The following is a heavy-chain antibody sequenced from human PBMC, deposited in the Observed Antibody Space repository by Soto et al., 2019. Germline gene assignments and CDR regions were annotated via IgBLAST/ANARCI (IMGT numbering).Heavy chain of an antibody. J-gene: IGHJ4*02. D-gene: IGHD1-26*01. Sequence: SETLSLTCTLSGDTISSSSYYWVWIRQPPGKGLEWLGSIYYTGSTSYNPSLKSRVTISVDTSQNHFSLSLSSVTAADTAVYYCATHQVYSGSSVWGQGTLVTVAS. CDR3: ATHQVYSGSSV. CDR2: IYYTGST. V-gene: IGHV4-39*02. CDR1: GDTISSSSYY.